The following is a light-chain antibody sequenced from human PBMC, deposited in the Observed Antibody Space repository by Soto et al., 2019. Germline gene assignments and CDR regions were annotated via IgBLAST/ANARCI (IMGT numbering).Light chain of an antibody. V-gene: IGKV1-5*01. CDR3: QQPPYT. Sequence: DIQITQSPSTLSASVGDRVTITCRASQRISNWLAWYQQKPGKAPKLLIYATSTLQSGVPSRFSGRDSGADFTLTINNLQPEDFATYYCQQPPYTFGPGTKVDIK. CDR2: ATS. J-gene: IGKJ3*01. CDR1: QRISNW.